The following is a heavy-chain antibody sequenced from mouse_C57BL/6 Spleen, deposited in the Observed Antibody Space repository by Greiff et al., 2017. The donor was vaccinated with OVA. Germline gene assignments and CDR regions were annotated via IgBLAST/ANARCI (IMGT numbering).Heavy chain of an antibody. CDR2: IYPGSGST. D-gene: IGHD1-1*01. CDR1: GYTFTSYW. Sequence: QVQLQQPGAELVKPGASVKMSCKASGYTFTSYWITWVKQRPGQGLEWIGDIYPGSGSTNYNEKFKSKATLTVDASSSTAYMQLSSLTSEDSAVYYCARGSSYLYYAMDYWGQGTSVTVSS. V-gene: IGHV1-55*01. J-gene: IGHJ4*01. CDR3: ARGSSYLYYAMDY.